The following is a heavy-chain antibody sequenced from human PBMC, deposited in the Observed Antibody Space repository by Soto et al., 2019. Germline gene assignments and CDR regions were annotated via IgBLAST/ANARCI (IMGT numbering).Heavy chain of an antibody. V-gene: IGHV3-48*02. CDR3: ARDWGTGSYRDYAMDV. CDR1: GFTFSRHN. J-gene: IGHJ6*02. CDR2: ISSSSIST. D-gene: IGHD3-10*01. Sequence: DVQLVESGGALVQPGGSLRLSCAASGFTFSRHNMNWVRQAPGKGLEWVSYISSSSISTYYADSVKGRFTISRDNAKESLYLPMNSLRDEDTALYYCARDWGTGSYRDYAMDVWGQGTTVIVSS.